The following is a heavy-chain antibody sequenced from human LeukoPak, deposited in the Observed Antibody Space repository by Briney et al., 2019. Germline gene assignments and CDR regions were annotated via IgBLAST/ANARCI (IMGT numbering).Heavy chain of an antibody. D-gene: IGHD2-15*01. V-gene: IGHV3-13*01. CDR3: TKEFRGSRAACAGGSYYDF. CDR2: IGVTGDT. J-gene: IGHJ2*01. CDR1: GVTFSKDD. Sequence: GGSLRLSCAASGVTFSKDDFHWVRQAPGKGLEWDAAIGVTGDTYYADSVQGRFTISREDAANSLYLQMRSLGAGDTALYYCTKEFRGSRAACAGGSYYDFWGRGALVTVSS.